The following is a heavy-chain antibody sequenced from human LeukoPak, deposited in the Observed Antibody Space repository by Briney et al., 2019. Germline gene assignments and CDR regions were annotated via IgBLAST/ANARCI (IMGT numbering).Heavy chain of an antibody. V-gene: IGHV3-21*01. CDR3: ARDTVVVPAAIFFYYYYGMDV. CDR1: GFTFSSYV. D-gene: IGHD2-2*01. J-gene: IGHJ6*02. Sequence: GGSLRLSCAASGFTFSSYVMHWVRQAPGKGLEWVSSISSSSSYIYYADSVKGRFTISRDNAKNSLYLQMNSLRAEDTAVYYCARDTVVVPAAIFFYYYYGMDVWGQGTTVTVSS. CDR2: ISSSSSYI.